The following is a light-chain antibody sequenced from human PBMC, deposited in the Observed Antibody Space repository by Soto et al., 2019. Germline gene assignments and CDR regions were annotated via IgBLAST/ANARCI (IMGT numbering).Light chain of an antibody. J-gene: IGKJ4*01. CDR3: QHYDHILLN. CDR2: DAS. V-gene: IGKV1-33*01. CDR1: QDINTY. Sequence: DIQMTQSPSSLSASVGARVTITCQASQDINTYSNWNQQKPGKAPKLLIYDASNLHKGGPTRFSGGVSGTDLTLSVTSRQPEGIATYFCQHYDHILLNVGGGTKVEL.